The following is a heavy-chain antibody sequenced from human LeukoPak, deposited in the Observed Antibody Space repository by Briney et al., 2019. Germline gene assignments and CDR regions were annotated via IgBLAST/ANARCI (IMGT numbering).Heavy chain of an antibody. CDR3: ARLYYYDSSGFLDAFDI. CDR2: IYYSGST. V-gene: IGHV4-59*08. D-gene: IGHD3-22*01. CDR1: GGSISSYY. J-gene: IGHJ3*02. Sequence: PSETLSLTCTVSGGSISSYYWSWIRQPPGKGLEWIGYIYYSGSTNYNPSLKSRVTISVGTSKNQFSLKLSSVTAADTAVYYCARLYYYDSSGFLDAFDIWGQGTMVTVSS.